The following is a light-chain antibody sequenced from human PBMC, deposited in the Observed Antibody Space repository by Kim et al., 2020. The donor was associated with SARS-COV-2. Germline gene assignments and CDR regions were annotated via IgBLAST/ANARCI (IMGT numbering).Light chain of an antibody. V-gene: IGLV2-11*01. CDR3: CSYAGNSYV. Sequence: PGQSVTISCTGTSSGVGGYNFVSWYQHHPGKAPKLMIYDVTKRPSGVPDRFSGSKSGNAASLTISGLQAEDEADYYCCSYAGNSYVFGTGTKVTVL. CDR1: SSGVGGYNF. J-gene: IGLJ1*01. CDR2: DVT.